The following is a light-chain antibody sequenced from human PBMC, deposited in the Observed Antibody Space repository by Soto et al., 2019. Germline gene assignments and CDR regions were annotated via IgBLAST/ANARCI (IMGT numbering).Light chain of an antibody. CDR1: SSNIGAGYD. V-gene: IGLV1-40*01. CDR3: QSYDSSLSGSKV. Sequence: QSVLTQPPSVSGAPGQRVTITCTVSSSNIGAGYDVHWYQQLPGTAPKLLIYGNSNRPSGVPDQFSGSKSGTSASLAITGLQAEDEADYYCQSYDSSLSGSKVFGTGTKVTVL. CDR2: GNS. J-gene: IGLJ1*01.